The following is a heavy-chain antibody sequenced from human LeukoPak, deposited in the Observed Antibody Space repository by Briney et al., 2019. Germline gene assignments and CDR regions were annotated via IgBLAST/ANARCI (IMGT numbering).Heavy chain of an antibody. CDR2: IIPILGIA. CDR1: GGTFSSYA. J-gene: IGHJ6*02. V-gene: IGHV1-69*04. Sequence: SVKVSCKASGGTFSSYAISWVRQAPGQGLKWMGRIIPILGIANYAQKFQGRVTMTRNTSISTAYMELSSLRSEDTAVYYCARXXXSSSWYSWESYYYYGMDVWGQGTTVTVSS. D-gene: IGHD6-13*01. CDR3: ARXXXSSSWYSWESYYYYGMDV.